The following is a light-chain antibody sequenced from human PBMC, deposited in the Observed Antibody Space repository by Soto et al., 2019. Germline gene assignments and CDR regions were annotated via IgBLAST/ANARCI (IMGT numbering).Light chain of an antibody. Sequence: QSALTQPASVSGSPGQSITISCSGVSGDVGNYNLVSWYQQYPGKAPALLIYEDDKRPSGVSNRFSGSKSDSTASLTISGLQAEDEADYYCQSYDDNLGGSIFGGGTKVTVL. J-gene: IGLJ2*01. CDR1: SGDVGNYNL. CDR2: EDD. V-gene: IGLV2-23*01. CDR3: QSYDDNLGGSI.